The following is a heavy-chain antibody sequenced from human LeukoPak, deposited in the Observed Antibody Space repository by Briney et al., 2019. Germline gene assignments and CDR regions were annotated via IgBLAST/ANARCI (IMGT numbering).Heavy chain of an antibody. D-gene: IGHD2-2*01. J-gene: IGHJ6*03. CDR2: IYYRGDT. CDR3: ARRGPYCSSTSCSMGAPDYYYYMDV. V-gene: IGHV4-59*08. Sequence: SETLSLTCTVSDGAIAGYSWSWIRQAPGKGLEWIGYIYYRGDTNYNPSLKSRVTVSVDTSKNQFSLKLSSVTAADTAVYYRARRGPYCSSTSCSMGAPDYYYYMDVWGKGTTVTISS. CDR1: DGAIAGYS.